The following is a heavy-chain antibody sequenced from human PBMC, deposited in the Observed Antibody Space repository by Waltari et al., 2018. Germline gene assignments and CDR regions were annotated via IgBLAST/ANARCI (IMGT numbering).Heavy chain of an antibody. CDR2: INHSGST. J-gene: IGHJ3*02. CDR3: ARVGLWFGEPALHAFDI. Sequence: QVQLQQWGAGLLKPPETLSLTCAVYGGSFSGYYWRWLRQPPGKGLEWIGEINHSGSTNYNPALKSRVTISVDTSKNQFSLKLSSVTAADTAVYYCARVGLWFGEPALHAFDIWGQGTMVTVSS. V-gene: IGHV4-34*01. D-gene: IGHD3-10*01. CDR1: GGSFSGYY.